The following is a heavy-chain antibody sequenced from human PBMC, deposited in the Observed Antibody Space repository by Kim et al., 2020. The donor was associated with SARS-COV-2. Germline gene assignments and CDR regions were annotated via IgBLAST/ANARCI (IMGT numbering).Heavy chain of an antibody. J-gene: IGHJ4*02. Sequence: GGSLRLSCAASGFTFSSYAMSWVRQAPGKGLEWVSAISGSGGSTYYADSVKGRFTISRDNSKNTLYLQMNSLRAEDTAVYYCAKDFGIVVARTVFDYWGQGTLVTVSS. CDR3: AKDFGIVVARTVFDY. D-gene: IGHD2-21*01. CDR1: GFTFSSYA. CDR2: ISGSGGST. V-gene: IGHV3-23*01.